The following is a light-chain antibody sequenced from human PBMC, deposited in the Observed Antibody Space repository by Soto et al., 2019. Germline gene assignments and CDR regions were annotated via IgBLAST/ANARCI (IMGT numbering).Light chain of an antibody. CDR2: EVS. CDR3: SSYTSSSTYV. Sequence: QSALTQPPSVSGSPGQSVTISCTGTSSDVGSYNSVSWYQQPPGTAPKLMIYEVSNRPSGVPDRFSGSKSGNTASLTISGLQAEDEADYYCSSYTSSSTYVFGTGTKLTVL. J-gene: IGLJ1*01. V-gene: IGLV2-18*02. CDR1: SSDVGSYNS.